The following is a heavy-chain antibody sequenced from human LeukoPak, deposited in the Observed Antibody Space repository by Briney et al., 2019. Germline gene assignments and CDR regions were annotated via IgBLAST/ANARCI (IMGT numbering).Heavy chain of an antibody. Sequence: GASVKVSCKASGYTFTGYYMLWVRQAPGQGLEWMGRINPNSGGTNYAQKFQGRVTMTRDTSISTAYMELSRLRSDDTAVYYCAREYGYSSGWYFYWGQGTLVTVSS. J-gene: IGHJ4*02. V-gene: IGHV1-2*06. D-gene: IGHD6-19*01. CDR1: GYTFTGYY. CDR2: INPNSGGT. CDR3: AREYGYSSGWYFY.